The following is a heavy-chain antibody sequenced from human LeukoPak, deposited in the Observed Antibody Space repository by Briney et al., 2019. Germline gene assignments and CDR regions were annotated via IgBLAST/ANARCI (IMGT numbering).Heavy chain of an antibody. CDR1: GFTFGDYA. D-gene: IGHD3-22*01. Sequence: GGTLRLSCTTSGFTFGDYAMNWVREAPGQGLEWFSSISSSSSYIYYADSVKGRFTISRDNAKNSLYLQMNSLRAEDTAVYYCAKHPSGYYYDHFDYWGQGTLVTVSS. CDR2: ISSSSSYI. V-gene: IGHV3-21*01. CDR3: AKHPSGYYYDHFDY. J-gene: IGHJ4*02.